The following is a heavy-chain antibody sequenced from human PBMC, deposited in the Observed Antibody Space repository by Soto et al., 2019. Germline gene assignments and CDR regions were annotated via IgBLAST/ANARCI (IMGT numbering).Heavy chain of an antibody. CDR2: IIPIFGTA. J-gene: IGHJ5*02. CDR3: ARGCTDYGCITIFGVVSSWFDP. Sequence: SVKVSCKASGGTFSSYAISWVRQAPGQGLEWMGGIIPIFGTANYAQKFQGRVTITADESTSTAYMELSSLRSEDTAVYYCARGCTDYGCITIFGVVSSWFDPWGQGTLVTVSS. CDR1: GGTFSSYA. D-gene: IGHD3-3*01. V-gene: IGHV1-69*13.